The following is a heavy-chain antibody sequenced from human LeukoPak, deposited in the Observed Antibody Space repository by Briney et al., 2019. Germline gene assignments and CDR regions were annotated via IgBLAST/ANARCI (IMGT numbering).Heavy chain of an antibody. CDR3: ARDTVTTWFNYYYGMDV. D-gene: IGHD4-11*01. CDR1: GFTFIASA. Sequence: GGSLRLSCAASGFTFIASAMHWVRQAPGKGLEWVAVIWYDGSNKYYADSVKGRFTISRDNSKNTLYLQMNSLRAEDTAVYYCARDTVTTWFNYYYGMDVWGQGTTVTVSS. CDR2: IWYDGSNK. V-gene: IGHV3-33*08. J-gene: IGHJ6*02.